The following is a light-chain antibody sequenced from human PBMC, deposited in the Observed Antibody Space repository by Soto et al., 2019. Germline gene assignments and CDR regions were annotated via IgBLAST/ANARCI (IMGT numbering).Light chain of an antibody. Sequence: YELTQPPSVSVAPGQTAKIICGGNNIGSKSVQWYQQKPGQAPVLVVYDDSDRPSGIPERFSGSKSWNTATLTISRVEAGDEADYYCQVWDTSSDHYVFGTGTKVTVL. J-gene: IGLJ1*01. CDR3: QVWDTSSDHYV. V-gene: IGLV3-21*02. CDR1: NIGSKS. CDR2: DDS.